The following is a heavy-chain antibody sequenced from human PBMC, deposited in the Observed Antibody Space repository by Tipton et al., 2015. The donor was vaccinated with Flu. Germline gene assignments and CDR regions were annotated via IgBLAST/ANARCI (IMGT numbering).Heavy chain of an antibody. J-gene: IGHJ5*02. D-gene: IGHD2-2*02. CDR3: ARVVPAAIHGTNWFDP. CDR2: INHSGST. Sequence: TLSLTCAVYGGSFSGYYWSWIRQPPGKGLEWIGEINHSGSTNYNPSLKSRVTISVDTSKNQFSLKLSSVTAADTAVYYCARVVPAAIHGTNWFDPWGQGTLVTVSS. CDR1: GGSFSGYY. V-gene: IGHV4-34*01.